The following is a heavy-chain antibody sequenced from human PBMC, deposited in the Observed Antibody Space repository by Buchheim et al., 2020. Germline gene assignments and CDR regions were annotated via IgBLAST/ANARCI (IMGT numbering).Heavy chain of an antibody. Sequence: VQLVESGGGLVQPGGSLRLSCAASGFTFSSYGMHWVRQAPGKGLEWVAVISYDGSNKYYADSVRGRFTISRDNSKNKLYLQMNRLRAEDTAVYYCAKDYGGNSCFDYWGQGTL. CDR1: GFTFSSYG. V-gene: IGHV3-30*18. CDR3: AKDYGGNSCFDY. D-gene: IGHD4-23*01. CDR2: ISYDGSNK. J-gene: IGHJ4*02.